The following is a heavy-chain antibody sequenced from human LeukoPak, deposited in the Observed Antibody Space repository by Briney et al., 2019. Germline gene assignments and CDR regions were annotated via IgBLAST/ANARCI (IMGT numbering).Heavy chain of an antibody. V-gene: IGHV1-18*01. D-gene: IGHD4-23*01. Sequence: ASVKVSCKASGYTFTSYGISWVRQAPGQGLEWMGWISACNGNTNYAQKLQGRVTITRNTSISTAYMELSSLRSEDTAVYYCARGLRWAGAFDIWGQGTMVTVSS. CDR2: ISACNGNT. CDR1: GYTFTSYG. J-gene: IGHJ3*02. CDR3: ARGLRWAGAFDI.